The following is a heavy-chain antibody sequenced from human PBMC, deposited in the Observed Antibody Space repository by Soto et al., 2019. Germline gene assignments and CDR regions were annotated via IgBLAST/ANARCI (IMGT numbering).Heavy chain of an antibody. CDR2: IDNAGTDS. CDR1: GFTLSGRS. CDR3: VRGWFGPDV. J-gene: IGHJ6*04. D-gene: IGHD3-10*01. V-gene: IGHV3-74*03. Sequence: EVQLVESGGGLVQPGGSLRLYCAASGFTLSGRSMHWVRQAPGKGLVWVSGIDNAGTDSTYADSVKGRFTSSRDNGKNMLYLQMNSLKVEDTAVYYCVRGWFGPDVWVKGTTVTVSS.